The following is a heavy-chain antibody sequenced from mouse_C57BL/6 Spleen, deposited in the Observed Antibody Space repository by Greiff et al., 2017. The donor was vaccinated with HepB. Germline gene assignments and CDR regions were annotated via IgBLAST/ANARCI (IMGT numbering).Heavy chain of an antibody. Sequence: EVKVVESGGGLVKPGGSLKLSCAASGFTFSSYTMSWVRQTPEKRLEWVATISGGGGNTYYPDSVKGRFTISRDNAKNTLYLQMSSLRSEDTALYYCARHPPFITKGDAMDYWGQGTSVTVSS. D-gene: IGHD1-1*01. J-gene: IGHJ4*01. CDR1: GFTFSSYT. CDR3: ARHPPFITKGDAMDY. CDR2: ISGGGGNT. V-gene: IGHV5-9*01.